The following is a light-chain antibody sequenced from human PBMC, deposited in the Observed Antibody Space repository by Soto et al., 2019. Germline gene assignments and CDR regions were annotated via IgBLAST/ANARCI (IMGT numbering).Light chain of an antibody. Sequence: DIQMTQSPSSVSASVGDRVTITCRASQGISSWLAWYQQKPEKAPKLVIYDASSLQSGVPSRFSGSGSGTDFTLTISSLQPEDFAVYYCQQYVSSPWAFGQGTKVDIK. V-gene: IGKV1D-16*01. CDR2: DAS. CDR3: QQYVSSPWA. CDR1: QGISSW. J-gene: IGKJ1*01.